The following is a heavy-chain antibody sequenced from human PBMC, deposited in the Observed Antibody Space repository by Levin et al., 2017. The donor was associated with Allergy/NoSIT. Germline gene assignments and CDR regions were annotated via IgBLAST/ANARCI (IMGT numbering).Heavy chain of an antibody. V-gene: IGHV1-69*13. CDR2: IIPIFGTA. J-gene: IGHJ6*02. D-gene: IGHD3-10*02. CDR3: AREVAVRDYYYGMDV. CDR1: GGTFSSYA. Sequence: SVKVSCKASGGTFSSYAISWVRQAPGQGLEWMGGIIPIFGTANYAQKFQGRVTITADESTSTAYMELSSLRSEDTAVYYCAREVAVRDYYYGMDVWGQGTTVTVSS.